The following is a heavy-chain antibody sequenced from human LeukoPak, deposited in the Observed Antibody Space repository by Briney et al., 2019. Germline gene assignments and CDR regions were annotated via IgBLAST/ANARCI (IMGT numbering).Heavy chain of an antibody. CDR1: GYSISSGYY. V-gene: IGHV3-23*01. Sequence: ETLSLTCAVSGYSISSGYYWGWIRQPPGKGLEWVSTISGGGSSTYYADSVKGRFTISRDNSKNTLYLQMNSLRAEDTALYYCAKEASYSNYVGSYAFDIWGQGTMVIVSS. D-gene: IGHD4-11*01. CDR3: AKEASYSNYVGSYAFDI. J-gene: IGHJ3*02. CDR2: ISGGGSST.